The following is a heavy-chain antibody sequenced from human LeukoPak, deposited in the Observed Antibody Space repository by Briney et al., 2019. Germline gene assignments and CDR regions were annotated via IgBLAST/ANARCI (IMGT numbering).Heavy chain of an antibody. Sequence: SVKASCKASGGTFSSYAISWVRQAPGQGLEWMGGIIPIFGTANYAQKFQGRVTITTDESTSTAYVELSSLRSEDTAVYYCARDQNDSSGYYYVSPSDAFDIWGQGTMVTVSS. CDR2: IIPIFGTA. D-gene: IGHD3-22*01. J-gene: IGHJ3*02. V-gene: IGHV1-69*05. CDR3: ARDQNDSSGYYYVSPSDAFDI. CDR1: GGTFSSYA.